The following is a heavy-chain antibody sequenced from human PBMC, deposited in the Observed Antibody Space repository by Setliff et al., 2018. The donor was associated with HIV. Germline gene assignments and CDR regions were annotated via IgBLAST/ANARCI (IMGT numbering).Heavy chain of an antibody. V-gene: IGHV4-34*01. CDR3: ARFHPYWYDDNGYEGASY. J-gene: IGHJ4*02. CDR2: INYRGTT. Sequence: SETLSLTCAVYGGSFSDQYWSWIRQPPGKGLEWIGEINYRGTTNDNPSLRSRVTISVDTSRNQFSLKLNSVTAADTAVYYCARFHPYWYDDNGYEGASYWGRGTLVTVSS. D-gene: IGHD3-22*01. CDR1: GGSFSDQY.